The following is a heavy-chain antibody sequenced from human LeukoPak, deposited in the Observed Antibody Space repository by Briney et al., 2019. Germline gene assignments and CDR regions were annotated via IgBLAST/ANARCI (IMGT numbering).Heavy chain of an antibody. CDR2: ISSSGTTI. CDR1: GFTFSSFE. CDR3: ARDRESWYSLSRTFDI. J-gene: IGHJ3*02. V-gene: IGHV3-48*03. Sequence: PGGSLRLSCAASGFTFSSFEMNWVRQAPGKGLEWVSHISSSGTTIYDADSVKGRFTISRDNAKNSLFLQMNSLRAEDTAVYYCARDRESWYSLSRTFDIWGQGTMVTVSS. D-gene: IGHD6-13*01.